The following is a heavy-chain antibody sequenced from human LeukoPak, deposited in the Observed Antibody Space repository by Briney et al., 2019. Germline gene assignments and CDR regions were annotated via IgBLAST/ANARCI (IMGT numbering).Heavy chain of an antibody. Sequence: PSETLSLTCSVSGGSISTYYWSWIRQPPGKGLEWIGYISYNGNTNYNPSLKSRVTISVDTSKNQFSLKLSSVTAADTAVYYCATSVTNCSGGSCHNWFDPWGQGTLVTVSS. CDR2: ISYNGNT. CDR3: ATSVTNCSGGSCHNWFDP. V-gene: IGHV4-59*12. CDR1: GGSISTYY. J-gene: IGHJ5*02. D-gene: IGHD2-15*01.